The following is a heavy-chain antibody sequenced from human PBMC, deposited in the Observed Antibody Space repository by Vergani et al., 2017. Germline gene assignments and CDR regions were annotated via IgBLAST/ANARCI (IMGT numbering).Heavy chain of an antibody. J-gene: IGHJ4*02. V-gene: IGHV3-9*01. Sequence: EVQLVESGGGLVQPGRSLRLSCAASGFTFDDYAMHWVRQAPGKGLEWVSGFSWNSGSIGYADSVKGRFTISRDNAKNSLYLQMNSLRAEDTALYYCARTGLFDYWGQGTLVTVSS. CDR3: ARTGLFDY. CDR2: FSWNSGSI. CDR1: GFTFDDYA. D-gene: IGHD1-14*01.